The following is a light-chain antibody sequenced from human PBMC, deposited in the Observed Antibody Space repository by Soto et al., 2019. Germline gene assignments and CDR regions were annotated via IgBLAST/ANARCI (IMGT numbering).Light chain of an antibody. J-gene: IGKJ1*01. CDR3: QQYSSWPRT. CDR2: GAS. CDR1: QSVSRN. Sequence: EIVMTQSPATLSVSPGERGTLSCRASQSVSRNLAWYQQKPGHAPRLLIDGASTRATGIPARFSGSGSGTEFALTISSLQSEDSTVYYCQQYSSWPRTFGQGTKVEIK. V-gene: IGKV3-15*01.